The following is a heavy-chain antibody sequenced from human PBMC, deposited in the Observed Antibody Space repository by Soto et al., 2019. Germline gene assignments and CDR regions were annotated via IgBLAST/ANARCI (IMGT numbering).Heavy chain of an antibody. CDR3: ARHRPGPYDY. Sequence: SETLSLTCTVSGGSITSDDFYWSWIRQPPGKGLDWIGYIDNSGSTNYNPSLKSRLTISVDTSKNQFSLMLRSVTDADTAVYYCARHRPGPYDYWGQGTLVTVSS. V-gene: IGHV4-30-4*01. J-gene: IGHJ4*02. CDR1: GGSITSDDFY. CDR2: IDNSGST. D-gene: IGHD2-8*02.